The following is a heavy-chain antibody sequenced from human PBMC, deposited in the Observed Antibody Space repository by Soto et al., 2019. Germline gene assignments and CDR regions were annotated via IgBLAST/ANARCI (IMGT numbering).Heavy chain of an antibody. CDR2: VSGSGGGT. D-gene: IGHD6-19*01. CDR1: GFTFSNYA. Sequence: GGSLGLSCAASGFTFSNYAMNWVLQAPGKGLEWVSGVSGSGGGTYYADSVKGRFTISRDNSKNTLYLQMNSLRAEDTAVYYCARRPYGSDYYYGVVGWGQGTTVKVSS. V-gene: IGHV3-23*01. J-gene: IGHJ6*02. CDR3: ARRPYGSDYYYGVVG.